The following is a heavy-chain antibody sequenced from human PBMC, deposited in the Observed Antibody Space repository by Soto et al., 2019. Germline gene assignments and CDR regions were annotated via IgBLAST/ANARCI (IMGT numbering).Heavy chain of an antibody. CDR1: GGSISSGGYY. CDR2: IYYSGST. CDR3: ARHFVVVPAAILRGDSKYKNNWFDP. D-gene: IGHD2-2*01. J-gene: IGHJ5*02. V-gene: IGHV4-31*03. Sequence: SETLSLTCTVSGGSISSGGYYWSWIRQHPGKGLEWIGYIYYSGSTYYNPSLKSRVTISVDTSKNQFSLKLSSVTAADTAVYYCARHFVVVPAAILRGDSKYKNNWFDPWGQGTLVTVSS.